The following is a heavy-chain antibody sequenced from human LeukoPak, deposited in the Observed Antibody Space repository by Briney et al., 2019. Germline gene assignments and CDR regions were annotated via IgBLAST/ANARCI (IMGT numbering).Heavy chain of an antibody. D-gene: IGHD2-21*02. Sequence: GGSLRLSCVASGFTFSSYGMHWVRQAPGKGLEWVAVISYDGSYKYYADSVKGRFTISRDNSKNTLSLQMNSLRGEDTAVYYCAKAMDAIVVVTVIQTWGQGTLVTVSS. V-gene: IGHV3-30*18. CDR2: ISYDGSYK. CDR1: GFTFSSYG. CDR3: AKAMDAIVVVTVIQT. J-gene: IGHJ5*02.